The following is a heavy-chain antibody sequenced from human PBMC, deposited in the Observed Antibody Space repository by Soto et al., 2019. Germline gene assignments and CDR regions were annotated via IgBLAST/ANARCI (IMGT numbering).Heavy chain of an antibody. CDR1: GFTFSSYA. J-gene: IGHJ4*02. D-gene: IGHD5-12*01. CDR2: ISGSGGST. Sequence: GGSLRLSCAASGFTFSSYAMSWVRQAPGKGLEWVSAISGSGGSTYYADSVKGRFTISRDNSKNTLYLQMNSLRAEDTAVYYCAKSQEWLRLTPYYFDYWGQGTLVTVSS. CDR3: AKSQEWLRLTPYYFDY. V-gene: IGHV3-23*01.